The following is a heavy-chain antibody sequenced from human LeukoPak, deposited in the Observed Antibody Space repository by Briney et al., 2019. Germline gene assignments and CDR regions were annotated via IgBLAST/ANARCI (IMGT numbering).Heavy chain of an antibody. J-gene: IGHJ4*02. D-gene: IGHD2-15*01. CDR1: GFTFISYG. Sequence: GGSLRLSCAASGFTFISYGMSWVRQAPGKGLEWVSAISASGGNTYYADSVKGRFTISRDNSKNTLYLQMNSLRGEDTAVYYCAKDWGAYCSGGSCYGDFDYWGQGTLVSVSS. CDR3: AKDWGAYCSGGSCYGDFDY. CDR2: ISASGGNT. V-gene: IGHV3-23*01.